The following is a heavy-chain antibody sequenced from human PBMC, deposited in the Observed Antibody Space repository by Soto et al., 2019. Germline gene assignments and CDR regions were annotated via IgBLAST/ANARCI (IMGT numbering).Heavy chain of an antibody. CDR2: IIDSGAST. CDR1: EFTFTSYW. J-gene: IGHJ6*02. V-gene: IGHV3-23*01. CDR3: AKGRSYYYYYGVDV. Sequence: GSLRLSCAASEFTFTSYWMHRVRQAPGKGLEWVSDIIDSGASTYYADSVKGRFTISRDNSKSTLYLQMNSLRAEDTALYYCAKGRSYYYYYGVDVWGQGTTVTVSS.